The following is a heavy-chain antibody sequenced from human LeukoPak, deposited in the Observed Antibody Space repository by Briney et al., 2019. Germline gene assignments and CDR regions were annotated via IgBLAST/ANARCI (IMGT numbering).Heavy chain of an antibody. CDR2: ISSSSSYI. D-gene: IGHD3-3*01. CDR1: GITFSSYS. Sequence: GGSLRLPCAASGITFSSYSMNWVRQAPGKGLEWVSSISSSSSYIYYADSVKGRFTISRDNAKNSLYLQMNSLRAEDTAVYYCARVKSLRFLEWLPRRDYYYMDVWGKGTTVTVSS. V-gene: IGHV3-21*01. CDR3: ARVKSLRFLEWLPRRDYYYMDV. J-gene: IGHJ6*03.